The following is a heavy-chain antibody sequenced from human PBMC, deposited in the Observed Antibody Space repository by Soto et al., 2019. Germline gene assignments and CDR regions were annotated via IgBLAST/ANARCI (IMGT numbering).Heavy chain of an antibody. D-gene: IGHD3-3*01. Sequence: GASVKVSCKASGYTFASYAMHWVRQAPGQRLEWMGWINAGNGNTKYSQKFQGRVTITRDTSASTAYMELSSLRSEDTAVYYCARDRVLFAVVNDYYYGIDVWGQGTTVTVSS. J-gene: IGHJ6*02. CDR2: INAGNGNT. CDR3: ARDRVLFAVVNDYYYGIDV. V-gene: IGHV1-3*01. CDR1: GYTFASYA.